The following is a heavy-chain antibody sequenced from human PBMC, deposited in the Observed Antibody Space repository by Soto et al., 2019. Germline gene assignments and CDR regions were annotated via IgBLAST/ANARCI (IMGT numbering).Heavy chain of an antibody. Sequence: PGGSLRLSCAASGFSFSSYGMYWVRQAPGKGLEWVALISYDGSDKYHVESVKGRFTISRDNSKSTLYLQMNSLRAEDTAVYYCAKRGDIVEVSRTFVGYGMDVWGQGTTVTVSS. J-gene: IGHJ6*02. D-gene: IGHD2-2*01. CDR3: AKRGDIVEVSRTFVGYGMDV. CDR2: ISYDGSDK. CDR1: GFSFSSYG. V-gene: IGHV3-30*18.